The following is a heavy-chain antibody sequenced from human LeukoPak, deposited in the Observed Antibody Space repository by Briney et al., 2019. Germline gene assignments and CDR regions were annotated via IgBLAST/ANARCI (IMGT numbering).Heavy chain of an antibody. Sequence: GGSLRLSCAASGLTFSHYGMHWVRQAPGKGLEWVAVISYDGSNKYYTDSVKGRFTISRDNSKNTLYLRMNSLRAEDTAVYYCARAGSGSYYRVAFDIWGQGTMVTVSS. CDR1: GLTFSHYG. J-gene: IGHJ3*02. CDR3: ARAGSGSYYRVAFDI. V-gene: IGHV3-30*03. D-gene: IGHD3-10*01. CDR2: ISYDGSNK.